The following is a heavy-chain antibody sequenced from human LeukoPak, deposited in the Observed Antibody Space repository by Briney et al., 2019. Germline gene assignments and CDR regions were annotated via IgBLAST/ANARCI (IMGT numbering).Heavy chain of an antibody. V-gene: IGHV3-74*01. J-gene: IGHJ4*02. CDR2: INSDGSWT. CDR1: GTYW. Sequence: PGGSLRLSCAASGTYWMHWVRQAPGKGLVWVSHINSDGSWTGYADSVKGRFTISKDNAKNTVSLQMNNLRAEDTAVYYCVTFCETYWGRGTLVTVSS. D-gene: IGHD2/OR15-2a*01. CDR3: VTFCETY.